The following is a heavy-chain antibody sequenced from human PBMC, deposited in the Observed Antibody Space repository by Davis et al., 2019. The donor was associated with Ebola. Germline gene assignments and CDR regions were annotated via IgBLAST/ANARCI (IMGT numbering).Heavy chain of an antibody. J-gene: IGHJ5*02. V-gene: IGHV4-59*08. CDR2: VYYDGTT. D-gene: IGHD3-10*01. CDR3: ARRVPMGNWFGP. CDR1: SGSVSDHY. Sequence: MPGGSLRLSCTVSSGSVSDHYWAWIRQTPGKGLEWVGYVYYDGTTNYNPSLKSRVTISLDKSKNLFSLKLKSATAADTAMYYCARRVPMGNWFGPWGQGALATVSS.